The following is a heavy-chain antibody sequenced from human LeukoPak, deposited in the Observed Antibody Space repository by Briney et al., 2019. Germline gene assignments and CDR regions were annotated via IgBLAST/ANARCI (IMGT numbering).Heavy chain of an antibody. V-gene: IGHV3-21*01. J-gene: IGHJ3*02. D-gene: IGHD2-15*01. CDR3: ARDVYCSGGSCYRGDDAFDI. CDR1: GFTFSSYS. Sequence: GGSLRLSCAASGFTFSSYSMNWVRQAPGKGLEWVSSISSSSSYIYYADSVKGRFTISRDNAKNSLYLQMNSLRAEDTAVYYCARDVYCSGGSCYRGDDAFDIWGQGTMVTVSS. CDR2: ISSSSSYI.